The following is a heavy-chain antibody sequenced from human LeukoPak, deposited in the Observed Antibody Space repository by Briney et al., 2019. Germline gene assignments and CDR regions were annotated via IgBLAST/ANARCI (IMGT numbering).Heavy chain of an antibody. CDR3: ASQRKCSSTSCYKRFDY. V-gene: IGHV4-34*01. D-gene: IGHD2-2*02. Sequence: PSETLSLTCAVYGGSFSGYYWSWIRQPPGKGLEWIGEINHSGSTNYNPSLKSRVTISVDTSKNQFSLKLGSVTAADTAVYYCASQRKCSSTSCYKRFDYWGQGTLVTVSS. CDR1: GGSFSGYY. J-gene: IGHJ4*02. CDR2: INHSGST.